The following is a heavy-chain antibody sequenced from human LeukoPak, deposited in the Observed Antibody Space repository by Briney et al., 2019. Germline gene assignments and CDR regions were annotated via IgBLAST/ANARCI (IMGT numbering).Heavy chain of an antibody. CDR1: GFTFSTYS. J-gene: IGHJ4*02. V-gene: IGHV3-48*01. CDR3: ARGGGYCSSTSCYTFDY. CDR2: ISSSSSTI. D-gene: IGHD2-2*02. Sequence: GGSLRLSCAASGFTFSTYSINWIRQAPGKGPEWVSYISSSSSTIYYADSVKGRFTISRDNAKNSLYLQMNSLRAEDTSVYYCARGGGYCSSTSCYTFDYWGQGTLVTVSS.